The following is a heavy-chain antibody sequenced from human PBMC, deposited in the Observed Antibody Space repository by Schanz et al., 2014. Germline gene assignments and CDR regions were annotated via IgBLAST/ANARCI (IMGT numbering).Heavy chain of an antibody. V-gene: IGHV3-30-3*01. J-gene: IGHJ4*02. CDR1: GFTLISYA. D-gene: IGHD2-15*01. CDR2: ISYDGSNK. CDR3: ARDMGYCIGRSGILFDY. Sequence: LRLSCAAYGFTLISYAMHWVRQAPGKGLEWVAVISYDGSNKYYADSVKGRFTISRDNSKNTLYLQMNTRRADDMDVYYCARDMGYCIGRSGILFDYWGEGDLDDVFS.